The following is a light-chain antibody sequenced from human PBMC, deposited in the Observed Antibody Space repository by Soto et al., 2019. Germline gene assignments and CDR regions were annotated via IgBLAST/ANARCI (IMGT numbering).Light chain of an antibody. CDR3: SSYTSSSTRV. V-gene: IGLV2-14*01. CDR2: EVT. J-gene: IGLJ1*01. CDR1: SSDVGGYNS. Sequence: QSVLTQPASVSGTPAQTITIPCTGTSSDVGGYNSVTWYQQHPTKAPKLVIYEVTNRPSGSPNLFFGSMTANKTSVSISGLQAEDEADYSCSSYTSSSTRVFGSGTKVNVL.